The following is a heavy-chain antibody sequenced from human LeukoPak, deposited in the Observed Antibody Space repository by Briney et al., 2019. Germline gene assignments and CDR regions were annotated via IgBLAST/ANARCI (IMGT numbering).Heavy chain of an antibody. CDR2: ITGSGGST. V-gene: IGHV3-23*01. J-gene: IGHJ4*02. Sequence: GGSLRLSCAASGFTFSSYAMSWVRQAPGKGLEWVSAITGSGGSTYYADSVKGRFTISRDNAKNSLYLQMNSLRAEETAVYYCARDQWGYGEIDYWGQGTLVTVSS. CDR3: ARDQWGYGEIDY. CDR1: GFTFSSYA. D-gene: IGHD4-17*01.